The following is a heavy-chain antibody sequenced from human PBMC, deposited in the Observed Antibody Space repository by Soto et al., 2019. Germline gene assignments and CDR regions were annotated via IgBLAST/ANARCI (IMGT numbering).Heavy chain of an antibody. CDR3: ARDPGGGWWDY. V-gene: IGHV3-53*01. CDR2: IYSAGST. Sequence: EVQLVESGGGLIQPGGSLRLSCAASGFTVNSNYMSWVRQAPGRGLEWVSVIYSAGSTYYADSVKGRFISSRDNSKNTVYLQMNSLRAEDTAVYYCARDPGGGWWDYWGQGTLVTVSS. CDR1: GFTVNSNY. J-gene: IGHJ4*02. D-gene: IGHD6-19*01.